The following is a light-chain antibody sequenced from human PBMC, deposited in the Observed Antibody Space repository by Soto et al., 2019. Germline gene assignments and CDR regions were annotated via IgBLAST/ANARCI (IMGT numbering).Light chain of an antibody. CDR1: SSDVGGYNY. J-gene: IGLJ2*01. CDR2: EVS. Sequence: QLVLTQPPSASGSPGQSVTISCTGTSSDVGGYNYVSWYQQYPGKAPKLMIYEVSKRPSGVPDRFSGSKSGNTASLTVSGLQAEDEADYYCSSYGGSNNLVFGGGTQLTVL. CDR3: SSYGGSNNLV. V-gene: IGLV2-8*01.